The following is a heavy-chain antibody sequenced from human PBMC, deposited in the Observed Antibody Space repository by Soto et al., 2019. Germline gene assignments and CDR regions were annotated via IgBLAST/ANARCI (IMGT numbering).Heavy chain of an antibody. J-gene: IGHJ5*02. CDR2: ISAYNGNT. D-gene: IGHD2-2*01. CDR3: ARHKYQLLWSTWFAP. Sequence: ASVKVSCKASGYTFTSYGISWVRQAPGQGLEWMGWISAYNGNTNYAQKLQGRVTMTTDTSTSTAYMELRSLRSDDTAVFYCARHKYQLLWSTWFAPWGQGTLVTVSS. CDR1: GYTFTSYG. V-gene: IGHV1-18*01.